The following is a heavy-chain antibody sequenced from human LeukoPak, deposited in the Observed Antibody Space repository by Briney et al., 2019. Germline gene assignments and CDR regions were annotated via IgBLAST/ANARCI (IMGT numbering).Heavy chain of an antibody. D-gene: IGHD2-21*01. CDR1: GGSISSSSYN. CDR3: ARLPAPLPH. Sequence: PSETLSLTCTVSGGSISSSSYNWGWIRQPPGKGLEWIGSIYYSGSVYYNPSLKSRVTISVDTSKNHFSLKLSSVTAADTAVYYCARLPAPLPHWGQGTLVTVSS. CDR2: IYYSGSV. J-gene: IGHJ4*02. V-gene: IGHV4-39*02.